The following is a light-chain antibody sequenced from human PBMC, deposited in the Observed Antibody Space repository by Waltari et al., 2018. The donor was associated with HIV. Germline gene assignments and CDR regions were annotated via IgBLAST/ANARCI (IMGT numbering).Light chain of an antibody. CDR3: LQSFTAPLT. Sequence: DTQMTQSPSSLSASIGDRITITCRASQNIYKSLSWYHQKAGKAPNLLIYDASSLQSGVPSRFSGSGSGTEFTLTISSLQVEDFATYYCLQSFTAPLTFGPGTKLDIK. CDR2: DAS. J-gene: IGKJ3*01. CDR1: QNIYKS. V-gene: IGKV1-39*01.